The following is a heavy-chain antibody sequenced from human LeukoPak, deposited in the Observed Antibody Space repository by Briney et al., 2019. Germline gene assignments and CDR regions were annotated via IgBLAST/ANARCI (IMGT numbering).Heavy chain of an antibody. CDR3: AKGQFDHFGDTIHFDY. Sequence: PGGSLRLSCAASGFTFSSFGMHWVRQAPGKGLEWVAVISYDGSNKYYADSVRGRFTISRDNSKNTLYLQMNSLRAEDTAVYYCAKGQFDHFGDTIHFDYWGQGTLVTVSS. CDR2: ISYDGSNK. V-gene: IGHV3-30*18. D-gene: IGHD4-17*01. CDR1: GFTFSSFG. J-gene: IGHJ4*02.